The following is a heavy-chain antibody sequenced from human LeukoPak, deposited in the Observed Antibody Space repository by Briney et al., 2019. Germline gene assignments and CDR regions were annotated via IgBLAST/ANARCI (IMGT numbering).Heavy chain of an antibody. D-gene: IGHD6-19*01. V-gene: IGHV4-34*01. CDR2: INHSGST. J-gene: IGHJ6*03. Sequence: SETPSLTYAVYGGSFSGYYWSWIRQPPGKGLEWTGEINHSGSTNYNPSLKSRVTMSVDTSKNQFSLKLSSVTAADTAVYYCARDKRVAVAGTYIYYYYMDVWGNGTTVTISS. CDR3: ARDKRVAVAGTYIYYYYMDV. CDR1: GGSFSGYY.